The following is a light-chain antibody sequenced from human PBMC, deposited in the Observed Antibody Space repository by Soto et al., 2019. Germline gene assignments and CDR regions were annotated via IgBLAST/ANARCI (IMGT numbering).Light chain of an antibody. CDR2: AAS. Sequence: DIQMTQSPSSLSASVGDRVTITCRASQGISNYLAWYQQKPGKVPKLLIYAASTLHSGIPSWFSGSGSGTDIILTISSLQPEDVATYYCQKYNCAPRTFGPGTKVEIK. CDR1: QGISNY. V-gene: IGKV1-27*01. J-gene: IGKJ1*01. CDR3: QKYNCAPRT.